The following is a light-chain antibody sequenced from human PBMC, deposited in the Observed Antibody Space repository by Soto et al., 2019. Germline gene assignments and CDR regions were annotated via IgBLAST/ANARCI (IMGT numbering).Light chain of an antibody. J-gene: IGKJ4*01. CDR1: QGIKNY. V-gene: IGKV3D-11*01. Sequence: EIVLTQSPVTLSVSPGERATLSCRASQGIKNYLAWFQQKPGQAPRLLVYGASTRATTIPARFSGSGSGTDFTLTISSLEPEDFAVYYCQQRSNWFLTFGGGTKVDIK. CDR2: GAS. CDR3: QQRSNWFLT.